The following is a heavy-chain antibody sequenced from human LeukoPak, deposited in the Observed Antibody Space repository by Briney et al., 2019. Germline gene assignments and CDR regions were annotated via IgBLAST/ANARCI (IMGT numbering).Heavy chain of an antibody. V-gene: IGHV3-53*04. CDR1: GFTVSSNY. Sequence: GGSLRLSCAASGFTVSSNYMSWVRQAPGKGLEGVSVIYSGGSTYYADTVKGRFTISRHNSKNTLYLQMNSLTAKDTAVYYCARDDILTGYDYWGQGTLVTVSS. J-gene: IGHJ4*02. CDR3: ARDDILTGYDY. D-gene: IGHD3-9*01. CDR2: IYSGGST.